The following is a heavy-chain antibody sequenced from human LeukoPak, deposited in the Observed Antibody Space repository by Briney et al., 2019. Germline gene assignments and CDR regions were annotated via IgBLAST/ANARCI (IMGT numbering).Heavy chain of an antibody. Sequence: SETLSLTCSVSGASISSGSNYWGWIRQPPGKTLEWIGSIYSSGSTYYNPSLKSRVIIIIDTPKNHFSLTLSSVTAADTAVYYCASRSELYSYAFDIWGQGTMVTVSS. CDR2: IYSSGST. D-gene: IGHD2-15*01. V-gene: IGHV4-39*07. CDR1: GASISSGSNY. CDR3: ASRSELYSYAFDI. J-gene: IGHJ3*02.